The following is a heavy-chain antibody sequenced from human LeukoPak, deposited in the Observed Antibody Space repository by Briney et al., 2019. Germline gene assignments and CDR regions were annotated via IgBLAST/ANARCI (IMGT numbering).Heavy chain of an antibody. Sequence: GGSLRLSCAASGFTFSSYWMSWVRQAPGKGLVWVSRVSSDGSSSSYADSVKGRFTISRDNAKNTLSLQMNSLRAEDTAVYYCARSSGYGYDYWGQGTLVTVSS. J-gene: IGHJ4*02. CDR2: VSSDGSSS. CDR1: GFTFSSYW. D-gene: IGHD5-18*01. V-gene: IGHV3-74*01. CDR3: ARSSGYGYDY.